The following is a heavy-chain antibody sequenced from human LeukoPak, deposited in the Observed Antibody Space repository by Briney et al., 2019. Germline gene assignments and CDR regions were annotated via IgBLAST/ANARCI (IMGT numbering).Heavy chain of an antibody. CDR3: AREDPSCSSTSCAGYMDV. V-gene: IGHV1-18*01. D-gene: IGHD2-2*01. CDR1: GYTFTSYG. Sequence: GASVKVSCKASGYTFTSYGISWVRQAPGQGLEWMGWISAYNGNTNYAQKLQGRVTMTTDTSTSTAYMELRSLRSDDTAVYYCAREDPSCSSTSCAGYMDVWGKGTTVTVSS. CDR2: ISAYNGNT. J-gene: IGHJ6*03.